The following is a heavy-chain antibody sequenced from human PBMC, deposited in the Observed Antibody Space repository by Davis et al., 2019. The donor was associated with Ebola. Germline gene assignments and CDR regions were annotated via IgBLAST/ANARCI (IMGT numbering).Heavy chain of an antibody. CDR3: ARAGSSGRRFDY. V-gene: IGHV1-46*01. D-gene: IGHD3-22*01. CDR2: INPSGGST. CDR1: GYTFTSYY. Sequence: ASVKVSCKASGYTFTSYYIHWVRQAPGQGLEWMGTINPSGGSTNYAEKFQGRVTMTRDTSTSTVYTELSSLRSDDTAVYYCARAGSSGRRFDYWGQGTLVTVSS. J-gene: IGHJ4*02.